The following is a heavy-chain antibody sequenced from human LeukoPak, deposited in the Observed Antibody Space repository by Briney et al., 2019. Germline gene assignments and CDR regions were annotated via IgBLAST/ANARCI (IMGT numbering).Heavy chain of an antibody. CDR1: GYTLTELS. D-gene: IGHD6-19*01. J-gene: IGHJ3*02. CDR3: ATGRSSGPIGGDAFDI. Sequence: GASVKVSCKVSGYTLTELSMHWVRQAPGKGLEWMGGFDPEDGETIYAQKFQGRVTMTEDTSTDTAYMELSSLRSEDTAVYYCATGRSSGPIGGDAFDIWGQGTMVTVSS. CDR2: FDPEDGET. V-gene: IGHV1-24*01.